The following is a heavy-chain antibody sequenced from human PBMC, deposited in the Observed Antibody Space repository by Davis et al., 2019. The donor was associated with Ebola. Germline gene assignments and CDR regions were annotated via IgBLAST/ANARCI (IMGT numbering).Heavy chain of an antibody. D-gene: IGHD3-3*01. V-gene: IGHV3-30*04. CDR2: ISYDGSNK. CDR3: ARSLNYDFWSGYYY. J-gene: IGHJ4*02. Sequence: GESLKISCAASGFTFSSYAMHWVRQAPGKGLEWVAVISYDGSNKYYADSVKGRFTISRDNSKNTLYLQMNSLRAEDTAVYYCARSLNYDFWSGYYYWGQGTLVTASS. CDR1: GFTFSSYA.